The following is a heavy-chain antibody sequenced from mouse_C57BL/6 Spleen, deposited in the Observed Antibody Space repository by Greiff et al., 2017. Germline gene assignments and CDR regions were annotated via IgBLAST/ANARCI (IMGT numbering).Heavy chain of an antibody. Sequence: VQLQQPGAELVMPGASVKLSCKASGYTFTSYWMHWVKQRPGQGLEWIGEIDPSDSYTNYNQKFKGKSTLTVDKSSSTAYMQLSSLTSEDSAVYYCARGSSGDVGAMDYWGQGTSVTVSS. V-gene: IGHV1-69*01. J-gene: IGHJ4*01. CDR2: IDPSDSYT. CDR3: ARGSSGDVGAMDY. D-gene: IGHD3-2*02. CDR1: GYTFTSYW.